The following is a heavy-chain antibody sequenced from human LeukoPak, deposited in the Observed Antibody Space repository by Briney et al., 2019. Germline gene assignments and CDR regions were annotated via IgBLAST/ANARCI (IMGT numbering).Heavy chain of an antibody. J-gene: IGHJ6*02. CDR2: INIDGRST. V-gene: IGHV3-74*01. CDR3: ARVRRYGSAPLYSYGLDV. CDR1: GFTFSGYW. D-gene: IGHD3-10*01. Sequence: GGSLTLSCAASGFTFSGYWMHWVRQAPGKGLVWVSHINIDGRSTTYADSVKGRLTISRDNAKDTLYLQMNSLRAEDTAVYYCARVRRYGSAPLYSYGLDVWGRGTTVTVSS.